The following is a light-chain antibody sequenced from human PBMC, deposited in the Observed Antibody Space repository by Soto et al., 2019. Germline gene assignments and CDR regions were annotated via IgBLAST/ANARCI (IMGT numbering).Light chain of an antibody. V-gene: IGLV2-14*01. Sequence: QSVLTKPASVSGSPVQSITISCTGSSSDVGGYKYVSWYQQHPGKAPKLMIYEVSNRPSGVSNRFSGSKSGNTASLTISGLQDEDEAYYYCNSYTSSNTRLFGGGTKVTVL. CDR2: EVS. CDR3: NSYTSSNTRL. CDR1: SSDVGGYKY. J-gene: IGLJ2*01.